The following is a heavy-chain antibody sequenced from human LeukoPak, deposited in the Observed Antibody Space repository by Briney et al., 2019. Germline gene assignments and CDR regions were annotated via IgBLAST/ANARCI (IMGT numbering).Heavy chain of an antibody. D-gene: IGHD3-22*01. CDR2: INHSGST. CDR1: GGSISSSSYY. J-gene: IGHJ4*02. CDR3: ARVRAFPYYYDSSGPATH. V-gene: IGHV4-39*07. Sequence: SETLSLTCTVSGGSISSSSYYWSWIRQPPGKGLEWIGEINHSGSTNYNPSLKSRVTISVDTSKNQFSLKLSSVTAADTAVYYCARVRAFPYYYDSSGPATHWGQGTLVTVSS.